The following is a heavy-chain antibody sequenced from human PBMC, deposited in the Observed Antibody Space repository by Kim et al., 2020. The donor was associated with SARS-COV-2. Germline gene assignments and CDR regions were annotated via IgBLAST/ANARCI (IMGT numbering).Heavy chain of an antibody. V-gene: IGHV3-53*01. J-gene: IGHJ6*02. D-gene: IGHD3-3*01. Sequence: GGSLRLSCAASGFPVSDNYINWVRQAPGKGLKWVSVIYSGGETFYADSVKGRFTISRDNSKNTVYLQMNSLRAKDTAVYYCARDRTILDYGMDVWGQGTTVTVS. CDR2: IYSGGET. CDR3: ARDRTILDYGMDV. CDR1: GFPVSDNY.